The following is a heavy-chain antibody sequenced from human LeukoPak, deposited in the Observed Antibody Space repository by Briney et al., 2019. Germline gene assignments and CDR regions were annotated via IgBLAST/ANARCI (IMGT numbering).Heavy chain of an antibody. J-gene: IGHJ4*02. Sequence: GGSLRLSCAASGFTVSSNYMSWVRQAPGKGLEWVSVIYSGGSTYYADSVKGRFTISRDNSKNTLYLQMNSLRAEDTAVYYCAYHSGYYSAIFDSWGQGTLVTVSS. CDR1: GFTVSSNY. D-gene: IGHD5-12*01. CDR3: AYHSGYYSAIFDS. CDR2: IYSGGST. V-gene: IGHV3-66*01.